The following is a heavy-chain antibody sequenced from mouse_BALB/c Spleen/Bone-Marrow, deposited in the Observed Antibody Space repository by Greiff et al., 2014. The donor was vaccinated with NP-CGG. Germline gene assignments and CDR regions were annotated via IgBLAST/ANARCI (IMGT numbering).Heavy chain of an antibody. Sequence: EVQLQQSGAELAKPGASVKLSCTASGFNIKDTYMHWVKQRPEQGLEWIGRIDPANGDTKYDPKFQGKATITAYTSSNTAYLQLSSLTSEDTAVYYCTKPSFYYGSSYWYFDVWGAGTTVTVSS. CDR1: GFNIKDTY. J-gene: IGHJ1*01. V-gene: IGHV14-3*02. CDR3: TKPSFYYGSSYWYFDV. CDR2: IDPANGDT. D-gene: IGHD1-1*01.